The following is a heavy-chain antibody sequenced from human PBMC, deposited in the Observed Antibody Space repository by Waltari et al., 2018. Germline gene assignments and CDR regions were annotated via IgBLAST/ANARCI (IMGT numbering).Heavy chain of an antibody. Sequence: EVQLLESGGGLVQPGGSLRLSCAASGFTFSSNAMRWVRQAPGKGLEWVSAISGSGGSTYYADSVKGRFTISRDNSKNTLYLQMNSLRAEDTAVYYCAKDRDSSGWYTFSDYWGQGTLVTVSS. CDR3: AKDRDSSGWYTFSDY. CDR1: GFTFSSNA. V-gene: IGHV3-23*01. J-gene: IGHJ4*02. CDR2: ISGSGGST. D-gene: IGHD6-19*01.